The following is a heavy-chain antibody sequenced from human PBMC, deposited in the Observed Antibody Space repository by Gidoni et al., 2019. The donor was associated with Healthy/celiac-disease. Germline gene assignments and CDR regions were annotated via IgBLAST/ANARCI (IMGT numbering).Heavy chain of an antibody. D-gene: IGHD2-2*03. J-gene: IGHJ6*02. Sequence: EVQLLESGGGLVQPGGSLRLSCAASGFPFSSYAMSWVRQAPGKGLEWVSAISGSGGSTYYADSVKGRFTISRDNSKNTLYLQMNSLRAEDTAVYYCAKVMDIVVVPAAAPNYYYYYGMDVWGQGTTVTVSS. CDR1: GFPFSSYA. CDR2: ISGSGGST. V-gene: IGHV3-23*01. CDR3: AKVMDIVVVPAAAPNYYYYYGMDV.